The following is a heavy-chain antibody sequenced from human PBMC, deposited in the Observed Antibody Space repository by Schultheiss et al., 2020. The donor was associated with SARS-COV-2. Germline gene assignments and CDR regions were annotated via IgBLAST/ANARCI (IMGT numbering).Heavy chain of an antibody. J-gene: IGHJ6*03. CDR3: ARRGTIHYYYYMDV. Sequence: SETLSLTCTVSGGSISSSSYYWSWIRQPPGKGLEWIGYIYYSGSTNYNPSLKSRVTISVDTSKNQFSLKLSSVTAADTAVYYCARRGTIHYYYYMDVWGKGTTVTGSS. D-gene: IGHD1-7*01. V-gene: IGHV4-61*05. CDR1: GGSISSSSYY. CDR2: IYYSGST.